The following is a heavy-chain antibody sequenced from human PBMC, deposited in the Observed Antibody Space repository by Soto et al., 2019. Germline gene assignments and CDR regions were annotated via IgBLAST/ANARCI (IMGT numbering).Heavy chain of an antibody. J-gene: IGHJ5*02. D-gene: IGHD7-27*01. CDR3: ARGAAGDLSWFDT. Sequence: SQTLSLTCAISGDSVSSNSAAWNWIRQSPSRGLEWLGRTYYRSKWYNDYAVSVKSRININPVTSKNQFSLQLNSVTPEDTAVYYCARGAAGDLSWFDTWGQGTLVTVSS. V-gene: IGHV6-1*01. CDR2: TYYRSKWYN. CDR1: GDSVSSNSAA.